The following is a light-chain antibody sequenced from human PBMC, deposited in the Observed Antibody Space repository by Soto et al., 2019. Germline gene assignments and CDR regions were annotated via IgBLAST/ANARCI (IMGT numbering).Light chain of an antibody. V-gene: IGLV1-47*02. CDR1: NSNIGSNL. Sequence: QSVVTQPPSASGTPGQRVTVSCSGSNSNIGSNLVYWYQQLPGAAPKFVIYNDDQRPSGVPDRFSASKSGTSASLAISGLRSEDEADYYCGAWDDSLSAWLFGGGTKLTVL. CDR2: NDD. J-gene: IGLJ3*02. CDR3: GAWDDSLSAWL.